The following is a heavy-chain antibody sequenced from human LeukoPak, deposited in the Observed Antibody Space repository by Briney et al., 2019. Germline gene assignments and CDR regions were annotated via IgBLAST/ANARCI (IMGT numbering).Heavy chain of an antibody. J-gene: IGHJ5*02. V-gene: IGHV3-48*02. CDR3: ARDQDSIAAAGHQFDP. D-gene: IGHD6-13*01. CDR2: ISSSSSTI. CDR1: GFTFSSYS. Sequence: GGSLRLSCAASGFTFSSYSMNWVRQAPGKGLEWVSYISSSSSTIYYADSVKGRFTISRDTAKNSLYLQMNSLRDEDTAVYYCARDQDSIAAAGHQFDPWGQGTLVTVSS.